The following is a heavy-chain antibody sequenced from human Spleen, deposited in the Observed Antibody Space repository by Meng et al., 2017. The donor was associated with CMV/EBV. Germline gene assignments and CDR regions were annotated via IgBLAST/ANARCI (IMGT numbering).Heavy chain of an antibody. D-gene: IGHD3-22*01. J-gene: IGHJ4*02. CDR3: ARDSSGWGYFDH. CDR2: INTYNGNT. CDR1: GYSFNVYA. V-gene: IGHV1-18*01. Sequence: CKTSGYSFNVYAITWVRQAPGQGLEWVGWINTYNGNTHYAQKLQDRVTLTTDTSTSTAYMELRSLRSGDTAVYYCARDSSGWGYFDHWGQGTLVTVSS.